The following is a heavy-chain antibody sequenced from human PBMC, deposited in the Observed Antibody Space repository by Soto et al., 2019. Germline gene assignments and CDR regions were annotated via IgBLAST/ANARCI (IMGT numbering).Heavy chain of an antibody. V-gene: IGHV5-10-1*01. CDR3: ARLQPAAGDNDLTFDY. J-gene: IGHJ4*02. Sequence: PGESLKISCKGSGYSFTSYWISWVRQMPGKGLEWMGRIDPSDSYTNYSPSFQGHVTIPADKSISTAYLQWSSLKASDTAMYYCARLQPAAGDNDLTFDYWGQGTLVTVSS. D-gene: IGHD6-13*01. CDR2: IDPSDSYT. CDR1: GYSFTSYW.